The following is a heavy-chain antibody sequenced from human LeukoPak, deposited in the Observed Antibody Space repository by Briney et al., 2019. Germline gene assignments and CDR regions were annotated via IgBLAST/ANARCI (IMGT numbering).Heavy chain of an antibody. CDR2: IKQDGSEK. J-gene: IGHJ5*02. CDR1: GFTFSSYW. CDR3: ARVRITMVRGVQEFDP. Sequence: GGSLRLSCAASGFTFSSYWMSWVRQAPGKGLEWVANIKQDGSEKYYVDSVKGRFNISRDNAKNSLYLQMNSLRAEDTAVYYCARVRITMVRGVQEFDPWGRGTLVTVSS. D-gene: IGHD3-10*01. V-gene: IGHV3-7*01.